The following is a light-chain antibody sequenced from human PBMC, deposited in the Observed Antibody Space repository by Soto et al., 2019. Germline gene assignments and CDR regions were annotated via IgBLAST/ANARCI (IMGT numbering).Light chain of an antibody. J-gene: IGKJ5*01. Sequence: TVLTLSPATLSLSPGERATLSCRASQSVGDYLAWYQQKPGQAPRLLIYDASNRAAGVPYRFRGSGSGTDFTLTISRLEPEDFGVYYCQQRSNWPPITFGQGTRLEIK. CDR1: QSVGDY. CDR2: DAS. V-gene: IGKV3-11*01. CDR3: QQRSNWPPIT.